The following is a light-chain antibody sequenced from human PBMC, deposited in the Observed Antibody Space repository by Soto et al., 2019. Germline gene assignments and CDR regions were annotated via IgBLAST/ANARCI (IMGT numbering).Light chain of an antibody. CDR1: SSDVGGYNY. Sequence: QSALTQPRSVSGSPGQSVTISCTGTSSDVGGYNYVSWYQQHPGKAPKLMIFDVSKRPSGVPDRFAGSKSGNTASLTISGLQAEDAADYYCCSYVGWYSLIFGGGTKLTVL. J-gene: IGLJ2*01. CDR3: CSYVGWYSLI. V-gene: IGLV2-11*01. CDR2: DVS.